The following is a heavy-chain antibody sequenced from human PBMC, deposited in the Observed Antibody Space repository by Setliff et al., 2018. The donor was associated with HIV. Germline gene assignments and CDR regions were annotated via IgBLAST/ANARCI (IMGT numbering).Heavy chain of an antibody. Sequence: PGGSLRLSCAASGFTFNYHAMTWVRQAPGKGLEWVSGISGSGDSTFYAHSVKGRFTISRDNSRDTLYLEMNNLRAEDTALYYCAKDYTPTFWEYNWFDVWGQGTQVT. V-gene: IGHV3-23*01. J-gene: IGHJ5*02. CDR1: GFTFNYHA. D-gene: IGHD3-16*01. CDR3: AKDYTPTFWEYNWFDV. CDR2: ISGSGDST.